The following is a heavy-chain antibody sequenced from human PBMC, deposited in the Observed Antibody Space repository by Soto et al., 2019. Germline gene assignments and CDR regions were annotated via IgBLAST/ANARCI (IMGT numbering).Heavy chain of an antibody. V-gene: IGHV4-30-4*01. CDR2: IYYSGST. J-gene: IGHJ6*02. CDR1: GGSISSGDYY. CDR3: ARGQYYYYGMDV. Sequence: SETLSLTCTVSGGSISSGDYYWSWIRQPPGKGLEWIGYIYYSGSTYYNPSLKSRVTISVDTSKNQFSLKLSSVTAADTAVYYCARGQYYYYGMDVWGQGTTVTVS.